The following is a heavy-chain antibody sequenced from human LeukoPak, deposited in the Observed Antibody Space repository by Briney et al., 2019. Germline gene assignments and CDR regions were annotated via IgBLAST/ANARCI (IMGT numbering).Heavy chain of an antibody. CDR2: ISYDGSNK. Sequence: PGGSLRLSCAASGFTFSSYAMHWVRQAPGKGLEWVAVISYDGSNKYYADSVKGRFTISRDNSKNTLYLQMNSLGAEDTAVYYCARDARGEAVAALDYWGQGTLVTVSS. V-gene: IGHV3-30*04. CDR3: ARDARGEAVAALDY. J-gene: IGHJ4*02. CDR1: GFTFSSYA. D-gene: IGHD6-19*01.